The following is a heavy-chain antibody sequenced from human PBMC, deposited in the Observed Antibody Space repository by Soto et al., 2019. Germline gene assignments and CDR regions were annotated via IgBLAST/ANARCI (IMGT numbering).Heavy chain of an antibody. CDR1: GYTFTSYD. J-gene: IGHJ6*02. CDR3: ARGTATAAVYYYYYGMDV. D-gene: IGHD6-13*01. CDR2: MNPNGGNT. V-gene: IGHV1-8*01. Sequence: EASVKVSCKASGYTFTSYDINWVRQATGQGLEWMGWMNPNGGNTGYAQKFQGRVTMTRNTSISTAYMELSSLRSEDTAVYYCARGTATAAVYYYYYGMDVWGQGTTVTVSS.